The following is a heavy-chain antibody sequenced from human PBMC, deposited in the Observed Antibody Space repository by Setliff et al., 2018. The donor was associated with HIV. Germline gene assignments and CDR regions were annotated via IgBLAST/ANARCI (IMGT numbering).Heavy chain of an antibody. CDR3: VRRGGPGPSHRRFDY. CDR1: GYIFTNYQ. CDR2: VNPDDSNA. Sequence: PGESLKISCQGSGYIFTNYQIAWVRQMPGKGLEWMGLVNPDDSNARYSPSFQGQVTISADKSISTAFLQWSSLRASDTGMYFCVRRGGPGPSHRRFDYWGQGTLVTVSS. D-gene: IGHD3-10*01. V-gene: IGHV5-51*01. J-gene: IGHJ4*02.